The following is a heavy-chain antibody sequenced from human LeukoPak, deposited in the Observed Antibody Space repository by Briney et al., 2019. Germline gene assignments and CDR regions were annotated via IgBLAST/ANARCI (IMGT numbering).Heavy chain of an antibody. J-gene: IGHJ5*02. V-gene: IGHV1-69*05. Sequence: SVKVSCKASGYTFTSYGISWVRQAPGQGLEWMGGIIPIFGTANYAQKFQGRVTITTDESTSTAYMELSSLRSEDTAVYYCARGRNFCSSTSCSRWFDPWGQGTLVTVSS. CDR3: ARGRNFCSSTSCSRWFDP. CDR2: IIPIFGTA. CDR1: GYTFTSYG. D-gene: IGHD2-2*01.